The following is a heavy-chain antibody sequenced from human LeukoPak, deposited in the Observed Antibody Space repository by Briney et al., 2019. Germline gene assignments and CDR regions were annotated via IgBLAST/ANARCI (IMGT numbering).Heavy chain of an antibody. D-gene: IGHD1-26*01. V-gene: IGHV3-74*01. J-gene: IGHJ3*02. CDR3: ARGGSYPFDI. CDR1: GFTFSSYA. CDR2: INSDGSST. Sequence: GGSLRLSCAASGFTFSSYAMSWVRQAPGKGLVWVSRINSDGSSTSYADSVKGRFTISRDNAKNTLYLQMNSLRAEDTAVYNCARGGSYPFDIWGQGTMVTVSS.